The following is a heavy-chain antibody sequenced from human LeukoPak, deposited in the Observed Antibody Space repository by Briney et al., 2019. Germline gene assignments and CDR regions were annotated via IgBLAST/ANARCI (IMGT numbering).Heavy chain of an antibody. Sequence: GASVKVSCKASGYTFTSYGISWVRQAPGQGLEWMGWISAYNGNTNYAQKLQGRVTMTTDTSTSTAYMELRSLRSDDTAVYYCARGGGITIFGVVIMREYFQHWGQGTLVTVSS. J-gene: IGHJ1*01. CDR1: GYTFTSYG. D-gene: IGHD3-3*01. CDR3: ARGGGITIFGVVIMREYFQH. CDR2: ISAYNGNT. V-gene: IGHV1-18*01.